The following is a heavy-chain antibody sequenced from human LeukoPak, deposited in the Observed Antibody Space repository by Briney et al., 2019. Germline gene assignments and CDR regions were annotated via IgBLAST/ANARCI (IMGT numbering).Heavy chain of an antibody. CDR1: GFTFSSHA. V-gene: IGHV3-64*01. CDR2: ISSNGGST. CDR3: ARTEGIAAAGYPDY. D-gene: IGHD6-13*01. J-gene: IGHJ4*02. Sequence: GGSLRLSCAASGFTFSSHAMHWVRQAPGKGLEYVSAISSNGGSTYYANSVKGRFTISRDNSKNTLYLQMGSLRAEDMAVYYCARTEGIAAAGYPDYWGQGTLVTVSS.